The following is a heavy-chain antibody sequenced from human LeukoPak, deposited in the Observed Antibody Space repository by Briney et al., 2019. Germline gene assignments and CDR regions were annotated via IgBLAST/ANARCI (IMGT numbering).Heavy chain of an antibody. CDR3: ARDYSSSWKNWFDP. Sequence: ASVKVSCKASGYTFTGYYMHWVRQAPGQGLEWTGWINPNSGGTNYAQKFQGRVTMTRDTSISTAYMELSRLRSDDTAVYYCARDYSSSWKNWFDPWGQGTLVTVSS. CDR2: INPNSGGT. V-gene: IGHV1-2*02. D-gene: IGHD6-13*01. J-gene: IGHJ5*02. CDR1: GYTFTGYY.